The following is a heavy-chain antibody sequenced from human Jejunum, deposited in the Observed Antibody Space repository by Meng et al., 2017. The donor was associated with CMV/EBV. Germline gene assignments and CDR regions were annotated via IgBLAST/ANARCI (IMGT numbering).Heavy chain of an antibody. CDR1: GFTFATYG. J-gene: IGHJ4*02. D-gene: IGHD4-23*01. CDR3: ARVVKGGNYLEY. Sequence: AASGFTFATYGMSWVRQAPGKGLEWVSSISISSYTDYADSVRGRFTISRDNAKNSLYLQMNSLRAEDTAVYYCARVVKGGNYLEYWGQGTLVTVSS. CDR2: ISISSYT. V-gene: IGHV3-21*01.